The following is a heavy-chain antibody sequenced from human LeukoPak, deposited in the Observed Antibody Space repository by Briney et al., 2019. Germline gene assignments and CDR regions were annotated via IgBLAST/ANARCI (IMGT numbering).Heavy chain of an antibody. CDR2: IIPIFGTA. Sequence: SVKVSCKASGGTFSSYAISWVRQAPGQGLEWMGGIIPIFGTANYAQKFQGRVTITADESTRTAYMELSSLRSEDTAVYYCARAHTYYDILTGYYYYYYGMDVWGQGTTVTVSS. J-gene: IGHJ6*02. D-gene: IGHD3-9*01. CDR3: ARAHTYYDILTGYYYYYYGMDV. V-gene: IGHV1-69*13. CDR1: GGTFSSYA.